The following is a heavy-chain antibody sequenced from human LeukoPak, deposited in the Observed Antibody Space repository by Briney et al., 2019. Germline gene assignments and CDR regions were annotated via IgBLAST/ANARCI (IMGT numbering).Heavy chain of an antibody. CDR1: GFTFSYYY. CDR2: ISSSGTTI. CDR3: ARDSVQQERRGSSDY. Sequence: GGTLRLSCSASGFTFSYYYMSWLRQAPGKGLEWVSYISSSGTTIYYADSVKGRFTISRDNAKHSLYLQMNSLRAEDTAVYYCARDSVQQERRGSSDYWGQGTLVTVSS. D-gene: IGHD1-1*01. J-gene: IGHJ4*02. V-gene: IGHV3-11*04.